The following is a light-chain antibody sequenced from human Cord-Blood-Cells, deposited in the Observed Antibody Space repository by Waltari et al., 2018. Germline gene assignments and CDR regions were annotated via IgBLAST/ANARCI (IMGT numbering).Light chain of an antibody. CDR1: QSVSIY. CDR2: DAS. CDR3: QQRSNWPPYT. V-gene: IGKV3-11*01. Sequence: VLTPSPATPPLSPGDSATISCRASQSVSIYFAWYQQKPGQAPRLLIYDASNRATGIPARFSGSGSGTDFTLTISSLEPEDFAVYYCQQRSNWPPYTFGQGTKLEIK. J-gene: IGKJ2*01.